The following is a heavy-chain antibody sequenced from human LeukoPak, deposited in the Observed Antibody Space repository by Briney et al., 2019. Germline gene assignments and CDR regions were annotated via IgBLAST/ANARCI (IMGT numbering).Heavy chain of an antibody. CDR3: ARWELAAAGSRSDAFDI. D-gene: IGHD6-13*01. J-gene: IGHJ3*02. Sequence: GESLKISCKGSGYSFTSYWIGWVRQMPGKGLEWMGIIYPGDSDTRYSPSFQGQVTISADKSISSAYLQWSSLKASDTAMYYCARWELAAAGSRSDAFDIWGQGTMVTVSS. CDR1: GYSFTSYW. V-gene: IGHV5-51*01. CDR2: IYPGDSDT.